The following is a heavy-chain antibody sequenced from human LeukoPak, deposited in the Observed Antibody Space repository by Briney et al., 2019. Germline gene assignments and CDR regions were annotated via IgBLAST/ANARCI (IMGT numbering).Heavy chain of an antibody. CDR1: GYTFIDYY. J-gene: IGHJ4*02. Sequence: GASVKVSCKASGYTFIDYYMHWVRQAPGQGLEWMGIINPSGGSAYYVQKFQDRVTLTRDTSTSTVYMELSGLRSEDTAVYYCATGEMVVPADPFDYWGQGTLVTVSS. V-gene: IGHV1-46*01. CDR2: INPSGGSA. CDR3: ATGEMVVPADPFDY. D-gene: IGHD2-21*01.